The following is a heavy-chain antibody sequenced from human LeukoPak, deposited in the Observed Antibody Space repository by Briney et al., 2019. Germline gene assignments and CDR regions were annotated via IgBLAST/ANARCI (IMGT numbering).Heavy chain of an antibody. CDR2: IKKDGSET. D-gene: IGHD5-12*01. V-gene: IGHV3-7*03. CDR1: GFTFSTSW. CDR3: ARGRYSGTTYYFDY. Sequence: GGSLRLSCAASGFTFSTSWMSWVRQVPGKGLEWVANIKKDGSETYYVDSVKGRFTIFRDNAENSLYLQMNSLRAEDTAMYYCARGRYSGTTYYFDYWGQGTLVTVSS. J-gene: IGHJ4*02.